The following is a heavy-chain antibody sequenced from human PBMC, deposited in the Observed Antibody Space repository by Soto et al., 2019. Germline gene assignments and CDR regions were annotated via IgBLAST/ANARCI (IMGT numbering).Heavy chain of an antibody. D-gene: IGHD2-15*01. Sequence: SETLSLTCSVSGYSVTSSDYYWAWIRQPPGKGLEWIGSMSYSGLTYYNPSLKSRVTLSVDTSKNQFSVRLNSVTAADTAVYYCAPLSVSLSGPYGIHVWGQGTTVTVSS. J-gene: IGHJ6*02. CDR1: GYSVTSSDYY. CDR3: APLSVSLSGPYGIHV. CDR2: MSYSGLT. V-gene: IGHV4-39*01.